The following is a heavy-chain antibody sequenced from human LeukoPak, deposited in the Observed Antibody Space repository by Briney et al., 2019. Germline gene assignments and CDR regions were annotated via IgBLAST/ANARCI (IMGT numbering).Heavy chain of an antibody. CDR3: ARVTISSSPDHHYGMDV. CDR1: GFTFSSYG. V-gene: IGHV3-30*03. D-gene: IGHD2-2*01. Sequence: GRSLRLSCAASGFTFSSYGMHWVRQAPGKGLEWVALISYDGGNKYYADSVKGRLTISRDNSKNTLYLQMNSLRAEDTAVYYCARVTISSSPDHHYGMDVWGPGNTVTVS. J-gene: IGHJ6*02. CDR2: ISYDGGNK.